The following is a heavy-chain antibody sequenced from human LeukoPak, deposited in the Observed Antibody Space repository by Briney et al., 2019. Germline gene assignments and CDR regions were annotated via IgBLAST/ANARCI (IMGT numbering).Heavy chain of an antibody. Sequence: GGSLRLSCAASGFGFSNFWMSWVRQAPGEGPEWVANIKEDGSLKNYVDSVEGRFTVSRDNAKNTLYLQMNSLRLEDTAVYYCVRDWAPASMQAAPFDCWGQGTLVTVSS. CDR2: IKEDGSLK. CDR1: GFGFSNFW. D-gene: IGHD2/OR15-2a*01. V-gene: IGHV3-7*01. CDR3: VRDWAPASMQAAPFDC. J-gene: IGHJ4*02.